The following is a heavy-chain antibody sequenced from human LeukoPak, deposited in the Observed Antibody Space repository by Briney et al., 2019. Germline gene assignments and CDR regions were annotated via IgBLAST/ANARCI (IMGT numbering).Heavy chain of an antibody. Sequence: AASVKVSCKASGYTFTGYYMHWVRQAPGQGLEWMGWINPNSGGTNYAQKFQGRVTMTRDTSISTAYMELSRLRSDDTAVYYCARLLYYDSSGSPGDYWGQGTLVTVSS. CDR2: INPNSGGT. V-gene: IGHV1-2*02. J-gene: IGHJ4*02. D-gene: IGHD3-22*01. CDR3: ARLLYYDSSGSPGDY. CDR1: GYTFTGYY.